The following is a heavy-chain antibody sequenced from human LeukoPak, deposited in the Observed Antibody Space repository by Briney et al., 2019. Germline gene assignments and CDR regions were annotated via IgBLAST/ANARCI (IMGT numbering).Heavy chain of an antibody. J-gene: IGHJ4*02. CDR2: IYSSGST. CDR1: GGSISSDNYY. Sequence: SETLSLTCTVSGGSISSDNYYWSWIRQPAGEGLEWIGRIYSSGSTNYNPSFKSRVTISADMSKNQISLKLTSVTGADTAVYYCAGERGEEYSSGWYKTNYFYNWGQGIRVTVSS. D-gene: IGHD6-19*01. CDR3: AGERGEEYSSGWYKTNYFYN. V-gene: IGHV4-61*02.